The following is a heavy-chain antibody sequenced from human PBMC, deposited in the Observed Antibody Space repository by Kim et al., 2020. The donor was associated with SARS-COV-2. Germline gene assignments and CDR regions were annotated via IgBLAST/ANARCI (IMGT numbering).Heavy chain of an antibody. CDR2: INPNSGGT. Sequence: ASVKVSCKASGYTFTGYYMHWVRQAPGQGLEWMGRINPNSGGTNYAQKFQGRVTMTRDTSISTAYMELSRLRSDDTAVYYCARDVVVPGATNYYYYYGMDVWGQGTTVTVSS. CDR1: GYTFTGYY. V-gene: IGHV1-2*06. J-gene: IGHJ6*02. CDR3: ARDVVVPGATNYYYYYGMDV. D-gene: IGHD2-2*01.